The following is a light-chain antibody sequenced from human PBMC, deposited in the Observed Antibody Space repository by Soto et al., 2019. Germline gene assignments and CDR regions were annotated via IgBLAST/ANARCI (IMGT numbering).Light chain of an antibody. J-gene: IGKJ1*01. CDR3: HQYGNSPQT. CDR2: XXX. CDR1: QSISFY. Sequence: EIVLTQSPGTLSLSPGERATLSCRASQSISFYLSCYQQKPGNXPMLLXXXXXXXVXAIPTRFSGSGXXTVFTLTINIXEPDDFAVYYCHQYGNSPQTFGQGTKVDIK. V-gene: IGKV3-20*01.